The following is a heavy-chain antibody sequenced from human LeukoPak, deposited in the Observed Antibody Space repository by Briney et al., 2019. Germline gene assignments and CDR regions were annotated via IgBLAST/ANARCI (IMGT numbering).Heavy chain of an antibody. V-gene: IGHV3-30*02. Sequence: GGSLRLSCAASGFTFSSYGMHWVRQAPGKGLEWVAFIRYDGSNKYYADSVKGRFTISRDNSKNTLFLQMNSLRAEDTAVYYCAKGDSYSYNWFDPWGQGTLVTVSS. CDR3: AKGDSYSYNWFDP. CDR2: IRYDGSNK. CDR1: GFTFSSYG. D-gene: IGHD1-26*01. J-gene: IGHJ5*02.